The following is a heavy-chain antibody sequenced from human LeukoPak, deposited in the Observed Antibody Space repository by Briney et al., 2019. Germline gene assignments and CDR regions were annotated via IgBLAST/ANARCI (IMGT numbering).Heavy chain of an antibody. CDR2: ISSSSTYI. Sequence: GGSLRLSCAASGFTFSSYSMNWVGQAPGKGLEWVSSISSSSTYIYYADSVNGRFTISRDNAKNSLYLQMNSLRAEDTAMYYCARGPTPQTYYYDSSGYSDWGQGTLVTVSS. CDR3: ARGPTPQTYYYDSSGYSD. D-gene: IGHD3-22*01. V-gene: IGHV3-21*01. CDR1: GFTFSSYS. J-gene: IGHJ4*02.